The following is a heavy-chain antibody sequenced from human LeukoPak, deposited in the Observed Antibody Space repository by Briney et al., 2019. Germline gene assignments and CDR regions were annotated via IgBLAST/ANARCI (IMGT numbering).Heavy chain of an antibody. J-gene: IGHJ3*02. CDR3: ARAVPAPGTPENAFDI. CDR1: GFTFNNYA. CDR2: ISRDGTDQ. Sequence: GGSLRLSCAGTGFTFNNYAMHWVRQAPGGGLEWVAVISRDGTDQFYADSVKGRLTISRDNSQSTLYLYMNSLTTEDTALYYCARAVPAPGTPENAFDIWGQGTVVTVSS. V-gene: IGHV3-30*04. D-gene: IGHD6-13*01.